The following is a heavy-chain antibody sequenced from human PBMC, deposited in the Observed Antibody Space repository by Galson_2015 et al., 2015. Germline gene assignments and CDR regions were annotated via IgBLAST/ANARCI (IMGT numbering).Heavy chain of an antibody. D-gene: IGHD2-15*01. V-gene: IGHV3-7*01. Sequence: SLRLSCAASGFTFSSYWMSWVRQAPGKGLEWVANIKQDGSEKYYVDSMKGRFTISRDNAKNSLYLQMNSLRAEDTAVYFCARALRPLRIALGGGYYYYYMDVWGKGTTVTVSS. J-gene: IGHJ6*03. CDR1: GFTFSSYW. CDR2: IKQDGSEK. CDR3: ARALRPLRIALGGGYYYYYMDV.